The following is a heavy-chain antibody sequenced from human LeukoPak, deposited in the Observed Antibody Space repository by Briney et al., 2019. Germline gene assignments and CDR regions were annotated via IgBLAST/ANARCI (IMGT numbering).Heavy chain of an antibody. Sequence: SETLSLTCAVYGESFSGYYWSWIRQPPGKGLEWVGEINHSGSTNYNPSLKSRVTISVDTSKNQFSLKLSSVTAADAAVYYCARWGHYGPLGYWGQGTLVTVSS. J-gene: IGHJ4*02. CDR3: ARWGHYGPLGY. CDR2: INHSGST. CDR1: GESFSGYY. D-gene: IGHD4-17*01. V-gene: IGHV4-34*01.